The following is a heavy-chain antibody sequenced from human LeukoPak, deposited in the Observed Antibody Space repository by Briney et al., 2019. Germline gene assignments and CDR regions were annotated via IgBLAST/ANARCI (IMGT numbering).Heavy chain of an antibody. V-gene: IGHV1-2*04. J-gene: IGHJ3*02. D-gene: IGHD3-22*01. Sequence: ASVKVSCKASGYTFTGYHMHWVRQAPGQGLEWMGWINPNSGGTNYAQKFQGWVTMTRDTSISTAYMELSRLRSDDTAVYYCAIAYYYDSSGYYYVTGDAFDIWGQGTMVTVSS. CDR1: GYTFTGYH. CDR2: INPNSGGT. CDR3: AIAYYYDSSGYYYVTGDAFDI.